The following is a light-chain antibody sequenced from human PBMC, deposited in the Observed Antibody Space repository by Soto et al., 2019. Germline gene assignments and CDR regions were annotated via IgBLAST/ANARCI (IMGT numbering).Light chain of an antibody. V-gene: IGLV2-23*02. CDR2: EVT. CDR1: SSDVGSYDL. Sequence: QSALTQPASVSGSPGQSIAISCTGTSSDVGSYDLVSWYQQHPGKAPKLMIYEVTKRPLGVSSRFSGSKSGNTASLTISGLQAEDDADYYCCSSAGGGTYVFGTGTKLTVL. J-gene: IGLJ1*01. CDR3: CSSAGGGTYV.